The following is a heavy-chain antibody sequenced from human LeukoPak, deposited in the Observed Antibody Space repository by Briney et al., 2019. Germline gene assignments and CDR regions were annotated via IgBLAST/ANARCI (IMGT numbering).Heavy chain of an antibody. CDR1: GFTFSSYS. CDR2: ISSSSSYI. D-gene: IGHD5-24*01. Sequence: GGSLRLSCAASGFTFSSYSMNWVRQAPGTGLEWVSSISSSSSYIYYADSVKGRFTISRDNAKNSLYLQMNSLRAEDTAVYYCARAFADGYNSSPFDYWGQGTLVTVSS. CDR3: ARAFADGYNSSPFDY. V-gene: IGHV3-21*01. J-gene: IGHJ4*02.